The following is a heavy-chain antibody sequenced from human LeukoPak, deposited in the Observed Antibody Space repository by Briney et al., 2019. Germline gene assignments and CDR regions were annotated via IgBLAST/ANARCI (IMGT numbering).Heavy chain of an antibody. Sequence: PGGSLRLSCAASGFTFSSYWMHWVRQAPGKGLVWVSRINSDGSSTSYADSVKGRFTISRDNAKNSLYLQMNSLRAEDTAVYYCARDDSGWYHFFDYWGQGTLVTVSS. V-gene: IGHV3-74*01. D-gene: IGHD6-19*01. CDR1: GFTFSSYW. J-gene: IGHJ4*02. CDR3: ARDDSGWYHFFDY. CDR2: INSDGSST.